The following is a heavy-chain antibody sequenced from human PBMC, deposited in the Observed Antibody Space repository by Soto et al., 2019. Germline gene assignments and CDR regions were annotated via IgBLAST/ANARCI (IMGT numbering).Heavy chain of an antibody. CDR1: GGSISSSSYY. D-gene: IGHD5-18*01. Sequence: QLQLQESGPGLVKPSETLSLTCTVSGGSISSSSYYWGWIRQPPGKGLEWIGSIYNSGSTYYNPSLKSRVTISVDTSKNQFSLKLSSVTAADTAVYYCARRTRGYSYGYPLYYYYGMDVWGQGTTVTVSS. CDR2: IYNSGST. CDR3: ARRTRGYSYGYPLYYYYGMDV. V-gene: IGHV4-39*01. J-gene: IGHJ6*02.